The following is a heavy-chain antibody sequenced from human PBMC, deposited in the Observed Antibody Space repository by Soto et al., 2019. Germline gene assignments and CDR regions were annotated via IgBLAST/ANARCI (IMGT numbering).Heavy chain of an antibody. CDR2: IIPIFGTA. J-gene: IGHJ3*02. Sequence: GASVKVSCKASGGTFSSYAISWVRQAPGQGLEWMGGIIPIFGTANYAQKFQGRVTITADESTSTAYMELSSLRSEDTAVYYCAREYRYSSSWLTGLIAYDAFDIWGQGTMVTVSS. CDR1: GGTFSSYA. V-gene: IGHV1-69*13. CDR3: AREYRYSSSWLTGLIAYDAFDI. D-gene: IGHD6-13*01.